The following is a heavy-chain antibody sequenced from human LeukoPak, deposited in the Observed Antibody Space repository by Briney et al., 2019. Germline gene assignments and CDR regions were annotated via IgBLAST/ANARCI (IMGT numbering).Heavy chain of an antibody. J-gene: IGHJ4*02. CDR2: INPNSGGT. D-gene: IGHD5-18*01. CDR1: GYTFTGYY. V-gene: IGHV1-2*02. CDR3: AREKGVDTAMAD. Sequence: ASVKVSYKASGYTFTGYYMPWVRQAPGQGLEWMGWINPNSGGTNYAQKFQGRVTMTRDTSISTAYMGLSRLRSDDTAVYYCAREKGVDTAMADWGQGTLVTVSS.